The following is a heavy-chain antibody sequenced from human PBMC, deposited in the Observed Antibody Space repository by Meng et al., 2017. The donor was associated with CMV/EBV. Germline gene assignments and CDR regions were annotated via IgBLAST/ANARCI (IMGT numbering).Heavy chain of an antibody. CDR3: ARVGNKHEPNYYYYGMDV. CDR1: GYSFTSYW. J-gene: IGHJ6*02. CDR2: IYPGDSDT. D-gene: IGHD1/OR15-1a*01. V-gene: IGHV5-51*01. Sequence: GESLKISCKGSGYSFTSYWIGWVRQMPGKGLEWMGIIYPGDSDTRYSPSFQGQVTISADKSISTAYLQWSSLKASDTAMYYCARVGNKHEPNYYYYGMDVWGQGTTVTVSS.